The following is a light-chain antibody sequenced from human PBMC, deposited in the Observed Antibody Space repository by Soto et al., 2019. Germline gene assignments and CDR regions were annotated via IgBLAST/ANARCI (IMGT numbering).Light chain of an antibody. CDR3: QQYGSSLFT. CDR1: QSVSSSY. J-gene: IGKJ3*01. Sequence: EIVLTQSPGTLSLSPGERATLSCSASQSVSSSYLAWYQQKPGQAPRLLIYGASSRATGIPDRFSGSGSGTDFTLTISRLEPEDFAVYSCQQYGSSLFTFGPGTKVDVK. V-gene: IGKV3-20*01. CDR2: GAS.